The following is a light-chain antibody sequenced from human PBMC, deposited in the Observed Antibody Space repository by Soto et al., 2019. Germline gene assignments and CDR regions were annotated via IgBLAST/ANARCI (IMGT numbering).Light chain of an antibody. CDR1: QSVSSSD. Sequence: IVLTQSPGTLSLSPGERATLSCRASQSVSSSDLAWYQQKPGQAPRLIIYSASSRATGIPDRFSGSGSGTDFTLTISRLEPEDFAVYYCQQYDTFGQGTKLESK. CDR2: SAS. CDR3: QQYDT. J-gene: IGKJ2*01. V-gene: IGKV3-20*01.